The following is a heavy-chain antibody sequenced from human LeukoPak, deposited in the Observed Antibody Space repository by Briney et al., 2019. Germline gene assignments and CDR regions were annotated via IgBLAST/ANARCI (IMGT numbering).Heavy chain of an antibody. CDR1: GFIFDDYA. CDR2: ISWNSGSI. D-gene: IGHD3-3*01. V-gene: IGHV3-9*01. Sequence: GRSLRLSCAASGFIFDDYAMHWVRQAPGKGLEWVSGISWNSGSIGYADSVKGRFTISRDNAKNSLYPQMNSLRAEDTALYYCAKDISGYYKVVFDYWGQGTLVTVSS. CDR3: AKDISGYYKVVFDY. J-gene: IGHJ4*02.